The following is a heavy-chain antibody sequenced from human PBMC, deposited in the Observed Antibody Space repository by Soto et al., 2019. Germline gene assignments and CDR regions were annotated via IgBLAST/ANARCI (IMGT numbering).Heavy chain of an antibody. CDR1: GFTFSSYA. CDR3: ARGGYYYVPGSWFDP. V-gene: IGHV3-30-3*01. D-gene: IGHD3-22*01. CDR2: ISYDGSNK. J-gene: IGHJ5*02. Sequence: QVQLVESGGGVVQPGRSLRLSCAASGFTFSSYAMHWVRQAPGKGLEWVAVISYDGSNKYYADSVKGRFTISRDNSKNTLYLQMNSLRAEDTAVYYCARGGYYYVPGSWFDPWGQGTLVTVSS.